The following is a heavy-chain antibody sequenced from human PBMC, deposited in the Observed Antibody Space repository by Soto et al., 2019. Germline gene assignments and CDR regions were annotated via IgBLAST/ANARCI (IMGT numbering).Heavy chain of an antibody. CDR2: IYYSGST. CDR1: GGSISSYY. D-gene: IGHD6-19*01. V-gene: IGHV4-59*01. CDR3: ARGGGLVPNGYDAFDI. Sequence: QVQLQESGPGLVKPSETLSLTCTVSGGSISSYYWSWIRQPPGKGLEWIGYIYYSGSTNYNPSLKSRVIISVDTSKNQFSLKLSSVTAADTAVYYCARGGGLVPNGYDAFDIWGQGTMVTVSS. J-gene: IGHJ3*02.